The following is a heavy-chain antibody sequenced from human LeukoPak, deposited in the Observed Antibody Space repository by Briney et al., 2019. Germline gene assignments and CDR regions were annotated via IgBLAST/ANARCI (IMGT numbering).Heavy chain of an antibody. V-gene: IGHV4-34*01. CDR1: GGSFSGYY. D-gene: IGHD3-10*01. Sequence: PSDTVSLTCAVCGGSFSGYYWSWLRQPPGKGLEWIGEINHSGITNYNPSLKSRVTISVDTSKNQFSLKLSSVTAADTAVYYCARAAPMVRGVPLDYWGQGTLVTVSS. CDR2: INHSGIT. J-gene: IGHJ4*02. CDR3: ARAAPMVRGVPLDY.